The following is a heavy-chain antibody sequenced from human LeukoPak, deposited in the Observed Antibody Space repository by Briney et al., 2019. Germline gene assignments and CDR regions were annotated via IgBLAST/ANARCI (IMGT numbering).Heavy chain of an antibody. CDR2: IHSGGST. D-gene: IGHD3-22*01. V-gene: IGHV3-53*01. CDR3: ARGTYYYDSSGYPPIDY. CDR1: GFIVSSNY. J-gene: IGHJ4*02. Sequence: GGSLRLSCAASGFIVSSNYMSWVRQAPGKGLEWVSFIHSGGSTYYADSVKGRFTISRDNSKNTPYLQMNSLRAEDTAVYYCARGTYYYDSSGYPPIDYWGQGTLVTVSS.